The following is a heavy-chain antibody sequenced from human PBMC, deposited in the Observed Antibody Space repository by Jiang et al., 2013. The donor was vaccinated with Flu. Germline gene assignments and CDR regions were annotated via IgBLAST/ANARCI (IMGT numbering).Heavy chain of an antibody. D-gene: IGHD3-22*01. CDR1: GFTFSSYG. CDR3: AKLYYYDSSGYSLGYYFDC. Sequence: RLSCAASGFTFSSYGMHWVRQAPGKGLEWVAVISYDGSNKYYADSVKGRFTISRDNSKNTLYLQMNSLRAEDTAVYYCAKLYYYDSSGYSLGYYFDCWGQGTLVTVSS. J-gene: IGHJ4*02. CDR2: ISYDGSNK. V-gene: IGHV3-30*18.